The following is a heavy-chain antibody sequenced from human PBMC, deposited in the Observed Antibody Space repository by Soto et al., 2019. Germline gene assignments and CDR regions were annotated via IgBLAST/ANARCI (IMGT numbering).Heavy chain of an antibody. J-gene: IGHJ5*02. CDR1: GFSLSTSGVG. D-gene: IGHD3-22*01. CDR3: ALRQLEDYYDSSGSNWFDP. V-gene: IGHV2-5*02. Sequence: GSGPTLVNPTQTLTLTCTFSGFSLSTSGVGVGWIRQPPGKALEWLALIYWDDDKRYSPSLKSRLTITKDTSKNQVVLTMTNMDPVDTATYYCALRQLEDYYDSSGSNWFDPWGQGTLVTVSS. CDR2: IYWDDDK.